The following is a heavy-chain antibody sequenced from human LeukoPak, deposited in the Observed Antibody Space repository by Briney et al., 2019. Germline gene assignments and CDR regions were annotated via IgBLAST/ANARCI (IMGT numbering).Heavy chain of an antibody. D-gene: IGHD3-10*01. CDR2: IIPILGIA. Sequence: SVKVSCKAPGGTFSSYAISWVRQAPGQGLEWMGRIIPILGIANYAQKFQGRVTITADKSTSTAYMELSSLRSEDTAVYYCARVAVRGVTPYYFDYWGQGTLVTVSS. V-gene: IGHV1-69*04. CDR3: ARVAVRGVTPYYFDY. J-gene: IGHJ4*02. CDR1: GGTFSSYA.